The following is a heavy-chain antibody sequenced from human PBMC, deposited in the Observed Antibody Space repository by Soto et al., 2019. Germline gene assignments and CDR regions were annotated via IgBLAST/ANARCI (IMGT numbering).Heavy chain of an antibody. D-gene: IGHD1-26*01. Sequence: PSQTLSLTCTVSGGSISSGGYYWSWIPQHPGKGLEWIGYIYYSGSTNYNPSLKSRVTISVDTSKNQFSLKLSSVTAADTAVYYCARTRWELLVHWFDPWGQGTLVTVSS. J-gene: IGHJ5*02. V-gene: IGHV4-61*08. CDR1: GGSISSGGYY. CDR3: ARTRWELLVHWFDP. CDR2: IYYSGST.